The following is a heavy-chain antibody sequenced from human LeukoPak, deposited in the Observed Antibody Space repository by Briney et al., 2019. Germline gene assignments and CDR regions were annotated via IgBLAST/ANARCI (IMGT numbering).Heavy chain of an antibody. CDR1: GFTFSSYE. Sequence: GGSLRLSCAASGFTFSSYEMNWVRQAPGKGLEWVSYISGSGSTIYYADSVKGRFTISRDNAKNSLYLQMNSLRAEDTAVYYCARVAMVVTGGMDYWGQGTLVTVSS. CDR3: ARVAMVVTGGMDY. J-gene: IGHJ4*02. CDR2: ISGSGSTI. D-gene: IGHD4-23*01. V-gene: IGHV3-48*03.